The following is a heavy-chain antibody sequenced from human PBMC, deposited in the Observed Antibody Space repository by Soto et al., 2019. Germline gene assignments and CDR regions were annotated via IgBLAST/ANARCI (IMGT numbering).Heavy chain of an antibody. V-gene: IGHV3-64*01. CDR3: ARGDTVTTH. CDR1: GFTFSSYA. J-gene: IGHJ4*02. Sequence: GGSLRLSCAASGFTFSSYAMHWVRQAPGKGLEYVSAISSNGGSTYYANSVKGRFTISRDNSKNTLYLQMGSLRAEDMAVYYCARGDTVTTHWGQGTLVTVSS. CDR2: ISSNGGST. D-gene: IGHD4-4*01.